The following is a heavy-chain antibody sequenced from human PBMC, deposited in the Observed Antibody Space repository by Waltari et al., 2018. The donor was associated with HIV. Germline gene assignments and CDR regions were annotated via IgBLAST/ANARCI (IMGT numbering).Heavy chain of an antibody. V-gene: IGHV4-61*02. CDR3: ARANAHYYDSSGYYRASDY. CDR2: IYTSGST. J-gene: IGHJ4*02. Sequence: QVQLQESGPGLGKPSQTLTLTGNVSGGSSSSGSYSWSGIRQHAGRGLEWICRIYTSGSTNYHPSLKSRVTISVDTSKNQFSLKLSSVTAADTAVYYCARANAHYYDSSGYYRASDYWGQGTLVTVSS. CDR1: GGSSSSGSYS. D-gene: IGHD3-22*01.